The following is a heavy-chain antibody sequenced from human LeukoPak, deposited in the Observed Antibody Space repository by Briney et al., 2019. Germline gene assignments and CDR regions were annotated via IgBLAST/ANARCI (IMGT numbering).Heavy chain of an antibody. V-gene: IGHV1-69*13. CDR3: ARPDEDRGYSYGYNY. J-gene: IGHJ4*02. CDR1: GGTFSSYA. D-gene: IGHD5-18*01. CDR2: IIPIFGPA. Sequence: SVKVSCKASGGTFSSYAISWVRQAPGQGLEWMGGIIPIFGPANYAQKFQGRVTITADESTSTAYMELSSLRSEDTAVYYCARPDEDRGYSYGYNYWGQGTLVAVSS.